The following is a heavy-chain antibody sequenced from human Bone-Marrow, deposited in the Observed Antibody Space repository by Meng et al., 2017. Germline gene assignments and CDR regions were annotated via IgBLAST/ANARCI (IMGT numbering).Heavy chain of an antibody. J-gene: IGHJ4*02. V-gene: IGHV3-21*01. D-gene: IGHD6-13*01. CDR1: GFTFSSYS. CDR2: ISSSSSYI. CDR3: ARDRELAAAGSTDY. Sequence: GESLKISCAASGFTFSSYSMNWVRQAPGKGLEWVSSISSSSSYIYYADSVKGRFTISRDNAKNSLYLQMNSLRAEDTAMYYCARDRELAAAGSTDYWGQGKRVNGAS.